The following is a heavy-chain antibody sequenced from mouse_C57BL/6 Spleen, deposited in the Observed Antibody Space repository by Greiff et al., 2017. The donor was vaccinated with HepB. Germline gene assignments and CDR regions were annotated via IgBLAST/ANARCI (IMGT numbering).Heavy chain of an antibody. CDR3: TRDYDYEDYAMDY. D-gene: IGHD2-4*01. CDR2: IRLKSDNYAT. Sequence: EVKVEESGGGLVQPGGSMKLSCVASGFTFSNYWMNWVRQSPEKGLEWVAQIRLKSDNYATHYAESVKGRFTISRDDSKSSVYLQMNNLRAEDTGIYYCTRDYDYEDYAMDYWGQGTSVTVSS. CDR1: GFTFSNYW. V-gene: IGHV6-3*01. J-gene: IGHJ4*01.